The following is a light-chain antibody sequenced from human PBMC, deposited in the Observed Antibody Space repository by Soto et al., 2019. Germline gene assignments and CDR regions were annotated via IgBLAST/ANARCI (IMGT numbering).Light chain of an antibody. CDR3: AAWDDSLNGIFV. CDR1: SSNIGSNP. CDR2: SND. V-gene: IGLV1-44*01. Sequence: QSVVTQPPSASGTPGQRVTISCFGSSSNIGSNPVNWYQQLPGTAPKLLIYSNDQRPSGVPDRFSGSKSATSASLAISGLQSDDDADYYCAAWDDSLNGIFVFGTGTKLAVL. J-gene: IGLJ1*01.